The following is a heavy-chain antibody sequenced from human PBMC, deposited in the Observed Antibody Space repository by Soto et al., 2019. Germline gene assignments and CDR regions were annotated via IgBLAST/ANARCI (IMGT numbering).Heavy chain of an antibody. Sequence: QVQLVESGGGVVQPGRSLRLSCAASGFTFSSYAMHWVRQAPGKGREWVAVISYDGSNKYYADSVKGRFTISRDNSKNTLDRQMNSLRAEDTAVYYCARDYSYGYLGGYYFDYWGQGTLVTVSS. CDR3: ARDYSYGYLGGYYFDY. J-gene: IGHJ4*02. D-gene: IGHD5-18*01. V-gene: IGHV3-30-3*01. CDR1: GFTFSSYA. CDR2: ISYDGSNK.